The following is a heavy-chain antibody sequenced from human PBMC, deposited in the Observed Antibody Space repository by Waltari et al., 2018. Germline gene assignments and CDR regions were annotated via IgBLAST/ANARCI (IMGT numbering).Heavy chain of an antibody. CDR3: ASHCSSTSCYLDY. D-gene: IGHD2-2*01. J-gene: IGHJ4*02. V-gene: IGHV3-43D*04. Sequence: EVQLVESGGVVVQPGGSLRLSCAASGFTFDDYAMHWVRQAPGKGLEWVSLISWDGGSKYYADSVKGRFTISRDNSKNSLYLQMNSLRAEDTALYYCASHCSSTSCYLDYWGQGTLVTVSS. CDR2: ISWDGGSK. CDR1: GFTFDDYA.